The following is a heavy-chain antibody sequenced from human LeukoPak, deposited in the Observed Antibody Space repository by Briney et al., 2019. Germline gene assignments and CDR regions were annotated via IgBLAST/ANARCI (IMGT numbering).Heavy chain of an antibody. CDR2: INTNSGGT. J-gene: IGHJ4*02. Sequence: ASVKVSCKASGYTFTGYYMHWVRQAPGQGLEWMGWINTNSGGTNYAQKFQGRVTMARDTSISTAYMELSRLRSDDTAVYYCASTNVLLWSGYYTSYYFDYWGQGTLVTVSS. D-gene: IGHD3-3*01. CDR3: ASTNVLLWSGYYTSYYFDY. V-gene: IGHV1-2*02. CDR1: GYTFTGYY.